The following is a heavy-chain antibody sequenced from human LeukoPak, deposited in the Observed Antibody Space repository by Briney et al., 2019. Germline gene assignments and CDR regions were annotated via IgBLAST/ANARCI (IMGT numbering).Heavy chain of an antibody. CDR2: ISGSGGST. Sequence: GGSLRLSCAASGFTFSSYAMSWVRQAPGKGLEWVSAISGSGGSTYYADSVKGRFTISRDNSKNTLYLQMNSLRAEDTAVYYCAKDRLPSIAAAGSPYFDYWGQGTLVTVSS. CDR1: GFTFSSYA. J-gene: IGHJ4*02. D-gene: IGHD6-13*01. V-gene: IGHV3-23*01. CDR3: AKDRLPSIAAAGSPYFDY.